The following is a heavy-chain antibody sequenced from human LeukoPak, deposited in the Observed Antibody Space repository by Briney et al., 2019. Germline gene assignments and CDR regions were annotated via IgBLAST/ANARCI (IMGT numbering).Heavy chain of an antibody. CDR1: GGSISSSSYY. V-gene: IGHV4-39*07. CDR2: IYYSGST. D-gene: IGHD3-10*01. CDR3: ARERRYYGSGSYRYYYYMDV. Sequence: SETLSLTCTVSGGSISSSSYYWGWIRQPPGKGLEWIGSIYYSGSTYYNPSLKSRVTISVDTSKNQFSLKLSSVTAADTAVYYCARERRYYGSGSYRYYYYMDVWGKGTTVTVSS. J-gene: IGHJ6*03.